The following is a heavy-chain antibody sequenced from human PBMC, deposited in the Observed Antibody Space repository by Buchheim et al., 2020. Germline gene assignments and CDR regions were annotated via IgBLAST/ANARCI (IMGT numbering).Heavy chain of an antibody. CDR1: RASISSGGYY. Sequence: QVQLQESGPGLVKPSQTLSLTCTVSRASISSGGYYWSWIRQLPGKGLEWIGYIYYSGSTYFNPSLKSRVTMSVDTSKNQFSLKLSSVTAADTAVYYCARGNAPMGAFDLWGQGT. CDR3: ARGNAPMGAFDL. D-gene: IGHD3-10*01. CDR2: IYYSGST. V-gene: IGHV4-31*03. J-gene: IGHJ3*01.